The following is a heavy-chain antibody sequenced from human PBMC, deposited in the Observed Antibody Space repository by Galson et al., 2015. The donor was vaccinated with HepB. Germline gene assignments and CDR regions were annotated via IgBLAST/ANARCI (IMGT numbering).Heavy chain of an antibody. CDR3: ARDELDSSWYDYYYGMDV. V-gene: IGHV3-23*01. CDR2: ISGSGGST. CDR1: GFTFSSYA. Sequence: SLRLSCAASGFTFSSYAMSWVRQAPGKGLEWVSAISGSGGSTYYADSVKGRFTISRDNSKNSLYLQMNSLRAEDTAVYYCARDELDSSWYDYYYGMDVWGQGTTVTVSS. J-gene: IGHJ6*02. D-gene: IGHD6-13*01.